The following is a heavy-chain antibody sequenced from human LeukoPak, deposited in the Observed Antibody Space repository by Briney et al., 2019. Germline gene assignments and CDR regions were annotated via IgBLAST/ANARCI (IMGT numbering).Heavy chain of an antibody. CDR2: ISGSGGST. J-gene: IGHJ6*03. Sequence: GGSLRLSCAASGFTFSNYAMSWVRQAPGKGLEWVSVISGSGGSTYYADSVKGRFTISRDNSKNTLYLQMNSLRAEDAAVYYCARVRTSSSWPSYYYDYLDVWGKGATVTISS. D-gene: IGHD6-13*01. V-gene: IGHV3-23*01. CDR1: GFTFSNYA. CDR3: ARVRTSSSWPSYYYDYLDV.